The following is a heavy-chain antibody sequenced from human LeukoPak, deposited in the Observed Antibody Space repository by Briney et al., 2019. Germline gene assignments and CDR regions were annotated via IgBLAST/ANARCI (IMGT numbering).Heavy chain of an antibody. J-gene: IGHJ2*01. CDR1: GVALSTYA. CDR3: AKDRTVGASYWCFDL. Sequence: GGSLRLSCAASGVALSTYAMSWARQAPGKGLEWVSGISSSGSGDNTYYADSVKGRFTISRDSSKNTLFLHMNTLRAEDTAIYYCAKDRTVGASYWCFDLWGRGTLVTVSS. D-gene: IGHD1-26*01. V-gene: IGHV3-23*01. CDR2: ISSSGSGDNT.